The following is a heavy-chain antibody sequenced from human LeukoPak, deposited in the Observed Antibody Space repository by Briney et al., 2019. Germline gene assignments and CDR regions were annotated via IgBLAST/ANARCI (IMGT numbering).Heavy chain of an antibody. CDR2: INTNTGNP. D-gene: IGHD3-10*01. CDR1: GYTFTSYA. V-gene: IGHV7-4-1*02. J-gene: IGHJ4*02. CDR3: ARSGIWSNIPEIDY. Sequence: ASVKVSCTASGYTFTSYAMNWVRQAPGQGLEWMGWINTNTGNPTYAQGFTGRFVFSLDTSVSTAYLQISSLKAEDTAVYYCARSGIWSNIPEIDYWGQGTLVTVSS.